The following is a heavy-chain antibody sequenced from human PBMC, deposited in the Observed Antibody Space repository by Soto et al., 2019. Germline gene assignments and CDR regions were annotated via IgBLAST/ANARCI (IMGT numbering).Heavy chain of an antibody. CDR2: IYYSGST. V-gene: IGHV4-39*01. CDR3: ARLNYDFWSGPTADYYYGMDV. D-gene: IGHD3-3*01. Sequence: SETLSLTCTVSGGSISSSSYYWGWIRQPPGKGLEWIGSIYYSGSTYYNPSLKSRVTISVDTSKNQFSLKLSSVTAADTAVYYCARLNYDFWSGPTADYYYGMDVWGQGTTVTV. CDR1: GGSISSSSYY. J-gene: IGHJ6*02.